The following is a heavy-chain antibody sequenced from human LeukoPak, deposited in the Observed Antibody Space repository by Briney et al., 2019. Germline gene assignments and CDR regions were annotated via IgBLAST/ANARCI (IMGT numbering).Heavy chain of an antibody. V-gene: IGHV4-59*01. Sequence: SETLSLTCTVSGGSISSYYWSWIRQPPGKGLEWSGYIYYSGSTNYNPSPKSRVTISVDTSKNRFSLKLSSVTAADTAVYYCARDTEVAWYYFDYWGQGTLVTVSS. J-gene: IGHJ4*02. D-gene: IGHD4-23*01. CDR2: IYYSGST. CDR1: GGSISSYY. CDR3: ARDTEVAWYYFDY.